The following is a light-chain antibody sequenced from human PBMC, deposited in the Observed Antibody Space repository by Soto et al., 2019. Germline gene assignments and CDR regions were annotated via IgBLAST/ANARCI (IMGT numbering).Light chain of an antibody. J-gene: IGKJ5*01. Sequence: HSLATVSVSKMGRPRLSCRNIPMLSSSYLAWYQQKPGQAPRLLIYGASSRATGIPDRFSGSGSGTYFTITISRLEPEDFAVYYCQQYVRSPLITFGHRRLLEVK. CDR2: GAS. CDR1: PMLSSSY. V-gene: IGKV3-20*01. CDR3: QQYVRSPLIT.